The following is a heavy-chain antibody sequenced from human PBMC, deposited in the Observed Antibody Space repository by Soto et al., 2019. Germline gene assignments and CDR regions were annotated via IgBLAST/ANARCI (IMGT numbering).Heavy chain of an antibody. Sequence: GASVKVSCKASGYTFTTYGISWVRQAPGQGLEWMGWISTYNGNTIYAQNLQGRVTVTTDTSTNTAYMELRSLRSDDTAVYYCVRDELDCTRGVCYTAYYFGYWGQGTLVTVSS. V-gene: IGHV1-18*04. CDR1: GYTFTTYG. CDR2: ISTYNGNT. CDR3: VRDELDCTRGVCYTAYYFGY. J-gene: IGHJ4*02. D-gene: IGHD2-8*01.